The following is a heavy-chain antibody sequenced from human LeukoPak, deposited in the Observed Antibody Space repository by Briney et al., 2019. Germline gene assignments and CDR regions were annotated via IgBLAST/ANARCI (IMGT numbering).Heavy chain of an antibody. J-gene: IGHJ6*03. CDR2: IYPGDSDT. Sequence: GESLKISCKGSGYNLTSYWIGWVRQMPGKGLEWMGIIYPGDSDTTYSPSFQGQVTISADKSISTAYLQWSRLEASDTAMYYCARLRSPPYYYMDVWGKGTTVTVSS. CDR1: GYNLTSYW. CDR3: ARLRSPPYYYMDV. V-gene: IGHV5-51*01.